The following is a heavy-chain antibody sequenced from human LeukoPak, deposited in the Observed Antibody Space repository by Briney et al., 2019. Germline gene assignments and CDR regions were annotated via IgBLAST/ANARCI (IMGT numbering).Heavy chain of an antibody. D-gene: IGHD3-9*01. CDR2: IYSGGST. V-gene: IGHV3-53*01. CDR1: GLIVSSNY. CDR3: AKGEFDWLSSSRDAFDI. Sequence: PGGSLRLSCAASGLIVSSNYMNWVRQAPGKGLEWVSIIYSGGSTHYADSVKGRFTISRDNSKNTLYLQMNSLRAEDTAVYYCAKGEFDWLSSSRDAFDIWGQGTMVTVSS. J-gene: IGHJ3*02.